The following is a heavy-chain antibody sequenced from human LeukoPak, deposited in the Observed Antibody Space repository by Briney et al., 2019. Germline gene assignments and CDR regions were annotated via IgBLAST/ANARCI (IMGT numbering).Heavy chain of an antibody. Sequence: ASVKVSCKASGYTFTNYGISWVLRAPGQGLEWMGWISAYNGNTNYAQKLQGRVTMTTDTSTSTAYMELRSLRSDDTAVYYCARDFRYDRSGYYGFDYWGQGTLVTVSS. CDR1: GYTFTNYG. V-gene: IGHV1-18*01. CDR2: ISAYNGNT. J-gene: IGHJ4*02. CDR3: ARDFRYDRSGYYGFDY. D-gene: IGHD3-22*01.